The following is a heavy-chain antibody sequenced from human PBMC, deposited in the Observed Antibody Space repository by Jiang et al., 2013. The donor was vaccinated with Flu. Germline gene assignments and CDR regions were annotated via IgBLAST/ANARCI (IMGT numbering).Heavy chain of an antibody. V-gene: IGHV3-30*18. CDR2: ISYDGSNK. CDR1: GFTFSSYG. CDR3: AKSSEFDY. Sequence: VQLLESGGGVVQPGRSLRLSCAASGFTFSSYGMHWVRQAPGKGLEWVALISYDGSNKYYADSVKGRFTISRDNSKNTLYLQMNSLRAEDTAVYYCAKSSEFDYWGQGTLVTVSS. J-gene: IGHJ4*02.